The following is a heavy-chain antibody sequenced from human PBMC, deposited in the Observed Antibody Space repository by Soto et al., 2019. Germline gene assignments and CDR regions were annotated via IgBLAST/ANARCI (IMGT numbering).Heavy chain of an antibody. V-gene: IGHV3-23*01. CDR2: ISGSGGST. CDR3: MDGGLYYYYGMDV. D-gene: IGHD4-17*01. CDR1: GFTFSSYA. Sequence: GGSLRLSCAASGFTFSSYAMSWVRQAPGKGLEWVSAISGSGGSTYYADSVKGRFTISRDNSKNTLYLQMNSLRAEDTAVYYCMDGGLYYYYGMDVWGQGTTVTVSS. J-gene: IGHJ6*02.